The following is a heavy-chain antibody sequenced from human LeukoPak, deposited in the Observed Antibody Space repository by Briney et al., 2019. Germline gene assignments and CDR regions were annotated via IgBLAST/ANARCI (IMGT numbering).Heavy chain of an antibody. CDR1: GDSISSGDYY. V-gene: IGHV4-39*07. D-gene: IGHD3-3*01. Sequence: SETLSLTCTVSGDSISSGDYYWGWIRQPPGKGLEWIGSLYYSGSTYYNPSLKSRVTISVDTSKNQFSLKLTSVTAADTAVYYCACRTTSISIFGVVDYWGQGTLVTVSS. J-gene: IGHJ4*02. CDR3: ACRTTSISIFGVVDY. CDR2: LYYSGST.